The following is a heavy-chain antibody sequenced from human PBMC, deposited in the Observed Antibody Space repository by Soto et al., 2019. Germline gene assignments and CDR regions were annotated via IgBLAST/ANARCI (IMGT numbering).Heavy chain of an antibody. CDR3: AREGERCRDESNWFDP. D-gene: IGHD3-16*01. CDR2: IWYDGDKK. CDR1: GFTFRSYG. V-gene: IGHV3-33*01. J-gene: IGHJ5*02. Sequence: QGQLVESGGGVVQPGRYLRLSCAASGFTFRSYGMHWVRQAPGKGLAWVAVIWYDGDKKFYADSVKGRFTISRDNSKNTLSLKRNSLRVEDTAVYYCAREGERCRDESNWFDPWGQGTLVTVSS.